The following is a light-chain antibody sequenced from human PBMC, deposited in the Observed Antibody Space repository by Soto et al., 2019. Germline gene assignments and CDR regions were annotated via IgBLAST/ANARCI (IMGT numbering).Light chain of an antibody. V-gene: IGLV1-47*02. CDR2: DNN. CDR1: SSNIGGNY. CDR3: SAWDDRLSVL. J-gene: IGLJ3*02. Sequence: QSALTQPPSASGTPGQRVTIFCSGSSSNIGGNYVSWYQQLPGTAPKLLIYDNNQRPSGVPDRFSGSKSGTSASLAISGLRSEDEADYYCSAWDDRLSVLFGGGTKLTVL.